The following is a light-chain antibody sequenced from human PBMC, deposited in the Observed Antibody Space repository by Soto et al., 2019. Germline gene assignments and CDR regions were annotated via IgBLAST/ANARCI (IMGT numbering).Light chain of an antibody. J-gene: IGLJ2*01. Sequence: QSALTLPASVSGSPGQSITLSCTGTSSDIGGYDYVSWYQRHPGKAPKLIIYDVNNRPSGVSNRFSGSKSGNTDSLTISGRKADDEDDYDWSSYASGSSHVVFGSGTQLTVL. V-gene: IGLV2-14*01. CDR3: SSYASGSSHVV. CDR1: SSDIGGYDY. CDR2: DVN.